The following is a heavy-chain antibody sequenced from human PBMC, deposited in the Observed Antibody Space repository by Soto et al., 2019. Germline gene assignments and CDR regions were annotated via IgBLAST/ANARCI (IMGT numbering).Heavy chain of an antibody. CDR2: INHSGST. CDR1: GGSFSGYY. D-gene: IGHD3-10*01. CDR3: ARGSHLAITMVRGVREARFDY. J-gene: IGHJ4*02. Sequence: QVQLQQWGAGLLKPSETLSLTCAVYGGSFSGYYWSWIRQPPGKGLEWIGEINHSGSTNYNPSLKIRVTISVDTSKNQFSLKLSSVPAADTAVYYCARGSHLAITMVRGVREARFDYWGQGTLVTVSS. V-gene: IGHV4-34*01.